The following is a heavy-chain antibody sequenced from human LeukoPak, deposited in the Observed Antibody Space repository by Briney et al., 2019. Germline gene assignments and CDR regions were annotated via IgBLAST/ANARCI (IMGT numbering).Heavy chain of an antibody. J-gene: IGHJ4*02. V-gene: IGHV1-2*02. CDR2: INPNRGGT. Sequence: ASVKVSCKASGYSFADYYMHWVRQAPGQGLEWMGWINPNRGGTNYAQKFQGRVTMTRDTSISTAYMELSRLRSDDTAVYYCASSRRTQLWLSYWGQGTLVTVSS. CDR3: ASSRRTQLWLSY. D-gene: IGHD5-18*01. CDR1: GYSFADYY.